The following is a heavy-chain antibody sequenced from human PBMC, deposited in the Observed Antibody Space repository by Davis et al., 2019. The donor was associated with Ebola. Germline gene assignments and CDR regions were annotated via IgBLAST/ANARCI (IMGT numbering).Heavy chain of an antibody. J-gene: IGHJ6*02. CDR3: ARGTRIAVALSTYYGMDV. D-gene: IGHD6-19*01. CDR1: GFVFSSYV. Sequence: GESLKISCAASGFVFSSYVMSWVRRAPGKGLEWVSTLGLSADTYYADSVKGRFTISRDNSKNTLYLQMNSLRAEDTAVYYCARGTRIAVALSTYYGMDVWGQGTTVTVSS. V-gene: IGHV3-23*01. CDR2: LGLSADT.